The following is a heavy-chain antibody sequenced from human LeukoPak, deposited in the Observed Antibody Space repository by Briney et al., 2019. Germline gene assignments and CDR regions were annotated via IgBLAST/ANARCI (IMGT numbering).Heavy chain of an antibody. J-gene: IGHJ6*03. D-gene: IGHD3-9*01. CDR2: IIPIFGTA. V-gene: IGHV1-69*06. CDR3: ARDSPLRYFDWLLSSDYYYYYYMDV. Sequence: GASVKVSCKASGGTFSSYAISWVRQAPGQGLEWMGGIIPIFGTANYAQKFQGRVTITADKSTSTAYMELRSLRSDDTAVYYCARDSPLRYFDWLLSSDYYYYYYMDVWGKGTTVTISS. CDR1: GGTFSSYA.